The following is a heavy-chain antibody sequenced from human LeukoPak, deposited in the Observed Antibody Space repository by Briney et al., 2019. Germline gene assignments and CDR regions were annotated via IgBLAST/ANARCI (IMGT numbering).Heavy chain of an antibody. J-gene: IGHJ4*02. CDR2: IYYSGST. Sequence: SETLSLTCTVSGGSISSSSYYWGWIRQPPGRGLEWIGSIYYSGSTYYNPSLKSRVTISVDTSKNQFSLKLSSVTAADTAVYYCARGDNYYDRPLGYWGQGTLVTVSS. CDR1: GGSISSSSYY. V-gene: IGHV4-39*07. CDR3: ARGDNYYDRPLGY. D-gene: IGHD3-22*01.